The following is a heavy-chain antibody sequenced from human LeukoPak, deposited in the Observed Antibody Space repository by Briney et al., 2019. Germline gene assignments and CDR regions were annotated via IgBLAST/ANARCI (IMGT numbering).Heavy chain of an antibody. Sequence: PGGSLRLSCAASGFTVSSNYMSWVRQAPGEGLEWVSVIYSGGSTYYADSVKGRFTISRDNSKNTLYLQMNSLRAEDTAVYYCASDIVADFDYWGQGTLVTVSS. J-gene: IGHJ4*02. CDR1: GFTVSSNY. V-gene: IGHV3-66*01. D-gene: IGHD5-12*01. CDR3: ASDIVADFDY. CDR2: IYSGGST.